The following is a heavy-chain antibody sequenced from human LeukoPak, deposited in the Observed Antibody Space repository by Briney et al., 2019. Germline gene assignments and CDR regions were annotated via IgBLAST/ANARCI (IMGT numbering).Heavy chain of an antibody. CDR3: ARETTDSSSWYRGYNWFDP. D-gene: IGHD6-13*01. V-gene: IGHV1-2*02. CDR2: INPNSGGT. J-gene: IGHJ5*02. Sequence: ASVKVSCKASGYTFTGYYMHWVRQAPGQGLEWMGWINPNSGGTNYAQKFQGRVTMTRDTSISTAYMELSRLRSVDTAVYYCARETTDSSSWYRGYNWFDPWGQGTLVTVSS. CDR1: GYTFTGYY.